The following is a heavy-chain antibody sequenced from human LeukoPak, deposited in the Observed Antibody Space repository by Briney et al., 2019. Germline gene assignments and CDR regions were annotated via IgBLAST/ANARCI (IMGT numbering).Heavy chain of an antibody. V-gene: IGHV3-30*04. J-gene: IGHJ3*02. CDR3: AKDRWFGELSEDAFDI. Sequence: PGGSLRLSCAASGFTFSRSTMHWVRLAPGKGLEWVAVISGDGNIMFYGDSVKGRFTISRDNSKNTLYLQMNSLRAEDTAVYYCAKDRWFGELSEDAFDIWGQGTMVTVSS. CDR1: GFTFSRST. D-gene: IGHD3-10*01. CDR2: ISGDGNIM.